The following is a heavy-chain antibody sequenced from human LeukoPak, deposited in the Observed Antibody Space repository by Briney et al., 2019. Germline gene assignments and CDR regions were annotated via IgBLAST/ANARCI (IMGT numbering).Heavy chain of an antibody. CDR1: GFTFSSYS. D-gene: IGHD3-9*01. CDR2: ISSSSSTI. V-gene: IGHV3-48*01. J-gene: IGHJ4*02. Sequence: GGSLRLSCAASGFTFSSYSMNWVRQAPGKGLEWVSYISSSSSTIYYADSVKGRFTISRDNSENTLYLQMNSLRTEDTAMYYCARDALTGYYSPGYYFDFWGQGTQVTVSS. CDR3: ARDALTGYYSPGYYFDF.